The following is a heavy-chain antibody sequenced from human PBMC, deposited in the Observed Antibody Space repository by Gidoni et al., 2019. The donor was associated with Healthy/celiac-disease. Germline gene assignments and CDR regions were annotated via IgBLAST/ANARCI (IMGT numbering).Heavy chain of an antibody. CDR2: IKSKTDGGTT. CDR1: GFTFSNAW. Sequence: EVQLVESGGGLVKPGGSLRLSCAASGFTFSNAWMSWVRQAPGKGLEWFGRIKSKTDGGTTDYAAPVKGRFTISRDDSKNTLYLQMNSLKTEDTAVYYCTTEKYGDDAFDIWGQGTMVTVSS. V-gene: IGHV3-15*01. J-gene: IGHJ3*02. CDR3: TTEKYGDDAFDI. D-gene: IGHD3-10*01.